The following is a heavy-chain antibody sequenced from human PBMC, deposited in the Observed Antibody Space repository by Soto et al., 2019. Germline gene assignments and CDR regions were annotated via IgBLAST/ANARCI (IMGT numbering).Heavy chain of an antibody. CDR1: GGTFSSYT. CDR2: IIPILGIA. V-gene: IGHV1-69*02. J-gene: IGHJ4*02. D-gene: IGHD3-16*02. CDR3: ARIVDGNSADY. Sequence: QVQLVQSGAEVKKPGSSVKVSCKASGGTFSSYTSSWVRQAPGQGLEWMGRIIPILGIANYAQKFQGRVTITADKSTSTAYMELSSLRSEDTAVYYCARIVDGNSADYWGQGTLVTVSS.